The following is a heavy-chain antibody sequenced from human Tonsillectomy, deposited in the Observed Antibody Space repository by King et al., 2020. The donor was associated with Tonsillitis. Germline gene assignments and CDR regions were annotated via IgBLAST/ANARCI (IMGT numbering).Heavy chain of an antibody. CDR1: GNSLTELA. J-gene: IGHJ4*02. D-gene: IGHD6-13*01. V-gene: IGHV1-24*01. CDR2: FDPEVGET. Sequence: VQLVQSGAEVKKPGASVKVSCKVSGNSLTELAMHWVRQAPGKGLEWMGCFDPEVGETVNAQKFQGRVTMTEDTSTDTAYMQLSSLRSEDTAVYYCATDFALGNGYISRWAADNWGQGTLVTVSS. CDR3: ATDFALGNGYISRWAADN.